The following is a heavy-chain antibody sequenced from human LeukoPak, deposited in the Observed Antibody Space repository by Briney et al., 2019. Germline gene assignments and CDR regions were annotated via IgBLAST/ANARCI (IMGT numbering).Heavy chain of an antibody. CDR3: ASGSPQTGAFDI. CDR1: GGSISSYY. J-gene: IGHJ3*02. CDR2: FYYSGST. V-gene: IGHV4-59*01. Sequence: SETLSLTCTVSGGSISSYYWSWIRQPPGKGLEWIGYFYYSGSTNYNPSLKSRVTTSVDTSKIQFSLKLSSVTAADTAVYYCASGSPQTGAFDIWGQGTMVTVSS. D-gene: IGHD1-26*01.